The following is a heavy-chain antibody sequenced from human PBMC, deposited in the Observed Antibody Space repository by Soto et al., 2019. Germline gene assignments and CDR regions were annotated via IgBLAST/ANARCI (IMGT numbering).Heavy chain of an antibody. CDR2: ISSNRTYM. J-gene: IGHJ4*02. CDR3: AIAGMGLTKMFFDY. CDR1: GFTFISYS. Sequence: GGSLRLSCLASGFTFISYSMDGVLHLAFKGLEWVSSISSNRTYMYYADSVKGRFTISRDNAKNSVYLQMNSLRAEDTAVYFCAIAGMGLTKMFFDYSGQGILVIV. D-gene: IGHD1-26*01. V-gene: IGHV3-21*01.